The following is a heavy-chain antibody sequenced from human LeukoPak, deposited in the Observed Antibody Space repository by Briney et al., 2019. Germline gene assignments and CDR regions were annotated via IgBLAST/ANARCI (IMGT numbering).Heavy chain of an antibody. D-gene: IGHD2-2*01. CDR1: GFTFSNYW. J-gene: IGHJ4*02. CDR3: AKDNCSSTSCYSGFDY. Sequence: GGSLRLSCAASGFTFSNYWMNWVRQAPGKGLEWVANIKQDGSEKYYVDSVKGRFTVSRDNTKNSLYLQMNSLRAEDTALYYCAKDNCSSTSCYSGFDYWGQGTLVTVSS. V-gene: IGHV3-7*03. CDR2: IKQDGSEK.